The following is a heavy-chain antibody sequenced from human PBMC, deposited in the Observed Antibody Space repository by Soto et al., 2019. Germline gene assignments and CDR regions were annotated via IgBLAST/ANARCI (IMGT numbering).Heavy chain of an antibody. CDR3: ARTVVVAAFDY. D-gene: IGHD2-15*01. V-gene: IGHV4-39*01. CDR1: GGSISSSSYY. Sequence: SETLSLTCTVSGGSISSSSYYWGWIRQPPGKGLEWIGSIYYSGSTYYNPSLKSRVTISVDTSKNQFSLKLSSVTAADTAVYYCARTVVVAAFDYWGQGTLVTVSS. J-gene: IGHJ4*02. CDR2: IYYSGST.